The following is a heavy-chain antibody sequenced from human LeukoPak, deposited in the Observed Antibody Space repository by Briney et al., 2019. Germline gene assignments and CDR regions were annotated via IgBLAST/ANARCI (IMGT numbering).Heavy chain of an antibody. D-gene: IGHD5-24*01. CDR1: GFSVSNIY. Sequence: QTGGSLTLSCAASGFSVSNIYMTWARHAPGEGREWVSDIYTGVERTHYADSVKGRFTLSRDDSKNSLDLQMNSLRADDTAIYYCARGLRDNYNYHAIHVWGQGTLVTVSS. V-gene: IGHV3-53*01. CDR2: IYTGVERT. J-gene: IGHJ3*01. CDR3: ARGLRDNYNYHAIHV.